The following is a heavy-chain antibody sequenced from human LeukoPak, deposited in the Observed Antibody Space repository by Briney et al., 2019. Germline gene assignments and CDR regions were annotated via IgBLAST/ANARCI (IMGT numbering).Heavy chain of an antibody. CDR1: GGSISSGSYY. Sequence: PSETLSLTCTVSGGSISSGSYYWGWIRQPPGKGLEWIGRIYYSGSTYYNPSLQSRVTISIDTSKNQFSLKLSSVTAADTAVYYCARAKIIVVVPAAIPSYFDYWGQGTLVTVSS. J-gene: IGHJ4*02. D-gene: IGHD2-2*01. CDR2: IYYSGST. V-gene: IGHV4-39*07. CDR3: ARAKIIVVVPAAIPSYFDY.